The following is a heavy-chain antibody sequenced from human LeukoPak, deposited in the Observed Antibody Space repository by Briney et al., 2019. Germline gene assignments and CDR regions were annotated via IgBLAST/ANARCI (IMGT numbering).Heavy chain of an antibody. D-gene: IGHD6-13*01. V-gene: IGHV5-51*01. CDR1: GYSFFSYW. CDR3: ARLEQQLLDP. CDR2: IYPGDSDT. J-gene: IGHJ5*02. Sequence: GESLKISCKGSGYSFFSYWIGWVRQMPGKGLEWLGIIYPGDSDTRYSPSFQGQVAISADKSISTAYLQWSSLKASDTAMYYCARLEQQLLDPWGQGPLVTVSS.